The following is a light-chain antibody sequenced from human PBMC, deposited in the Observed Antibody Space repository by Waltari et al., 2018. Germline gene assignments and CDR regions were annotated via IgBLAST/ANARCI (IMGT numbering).Light chain of an antibody. CDR2: DAS. Sequence: EIVLTQSPATLSLSPGERATLSCRASQIVSSYLAWYQPEPGQAPRLLIYDASNRATGIPARFSGSGSGTDFTLTISSLEPEDFAVYYCQQRSNWPPLTFGGGTKVEIK. J-gene: IGKJ4*01. CDR1: QIVSSY. CDR3: QQRSNWPPLT. V-gene: IGKV3-11*01.